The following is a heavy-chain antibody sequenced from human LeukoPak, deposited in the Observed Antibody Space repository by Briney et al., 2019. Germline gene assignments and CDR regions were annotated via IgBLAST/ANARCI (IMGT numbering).Heavy chain of an antibody. CDR3: ARDHHTSAYYFDP. Sequence: GASVKVSCKPSGYTFTDYYVHWVRQAPGQGLEWMGWINPKSGGTSSAQKFQGRVTMTRDTSINTAYMELSSLTSDDTAVYYCARDHHTSAYYFDPWGQGTLVTVSS. J-gene: IGHJ5*02. CDR2: INPKSGGT. CDR1: GYTFTDYY. D-gene: IGHD1-26*01. V-gene: IGHV1-2*02.